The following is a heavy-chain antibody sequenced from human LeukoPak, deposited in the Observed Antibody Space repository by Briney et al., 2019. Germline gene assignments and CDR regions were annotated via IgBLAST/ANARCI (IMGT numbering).Heavy chain of an antibody. CDR1: GGSITSSNW. CDR3: ARARRFLEWLSTDFDY. Sequence: SGTLSLTCDVSGGSITSSNWWSWVRQPPGKGLEWIGEIYRSGSTNYNPSLKSRVIISLDTSKSQFSLKLSSVTAADTAVYYCARARRFLEWLSTDFDYWGQGTLITVSS. V-gene: IGHV4-4*02. CDR2: IYRSGST. D-gene: IGHD3-3*01. J-gene: IGHJ4*02.